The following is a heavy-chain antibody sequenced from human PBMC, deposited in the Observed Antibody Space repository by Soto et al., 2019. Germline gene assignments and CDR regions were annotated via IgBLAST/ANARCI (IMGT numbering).Heavy chain of an antibody. CDR1: GFSLSNARMG. D-gene: IGHD6-19*01. J-gene: IGHJ4*02. Sequence: QVTLKESGPVLVKPTETLTLTCTVSGFSLSNARMGVSWIRQPPGKALEWLAHIFSNDEKSYSTSLKSRLTISKDTSKRQVILTMTNMDPVDTATYYCARIGARRDQQSSGCYFDFDYWGQGTLVTVSS. CDR2: IFSNDEK. V-gene: IGHV2-26*01. CDR3: ARIGARRDQQSSGCYFDFDY.